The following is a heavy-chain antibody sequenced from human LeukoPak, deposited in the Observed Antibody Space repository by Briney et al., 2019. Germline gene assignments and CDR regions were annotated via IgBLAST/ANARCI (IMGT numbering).Heavy chain of an antibody. D-gene: IGHD3-9*01. CDR2: INPSGGST. V-gene: IGHV1-46*01. J-gene: IGHJ6*02. Sequence: GASVKVSCKASGYTFTSYYMHWVRQAPGQGLEWMGIINPSGGSTSYAQKFQGRVTMTRDTSTSTVYMELSSLRSEDTAVYYCAIDQPGGRYFDWLSPMDVWGQGTTVTVSS. CDR1: GYTFTSYY. CDR3: AIDQPGGRYFDWLSPMDV.